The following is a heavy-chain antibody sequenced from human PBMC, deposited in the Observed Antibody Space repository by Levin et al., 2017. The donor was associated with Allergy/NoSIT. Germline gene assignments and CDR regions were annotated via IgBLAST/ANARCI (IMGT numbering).Heavy chain of an antibody. CDR3: ARSALVHYDFRIGYVLVFDY. Sequence: GGSLRLSCAASGFTFSSSWMSWVRQAPGKGLEWVANIKQAGSEKYYVDSVKGRFTISRDNAKNSLYLQMNSLRAEDTAVYYCARSALVHYDFRIGYVLVFDYWGQGTLVTVSS. CDR1: GFTFSSSW. J-gene: IGHJ4*02. V-gene: IGHV3-7*01. D-gene: IGHD3-3*01. CDR2: IKQAGSEK.